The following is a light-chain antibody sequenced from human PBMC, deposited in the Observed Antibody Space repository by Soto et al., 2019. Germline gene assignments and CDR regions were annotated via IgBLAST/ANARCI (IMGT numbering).Light chain of an antibody. Sequence: DIQMTQSPSTPSASVGDRVTITCRASQSISSWLAWYQQKPGKAPKLLIYDASSLESGVPSRFSGSGSGTEFTLTISSLQPDDFATYYCQQYNSFWTFGQGTKVEIK. V-gene: IGKV1-5*01. CDR1: QSISSW. CDR3: QQYNSFWT. J-gene: IGKJ1*01. CDR2: DAS.